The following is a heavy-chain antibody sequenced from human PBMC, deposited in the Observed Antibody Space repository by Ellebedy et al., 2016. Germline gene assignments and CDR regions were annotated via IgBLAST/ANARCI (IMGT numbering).Heavy chain of an antibody. J-gene: IGHJ3*01. D-gene: IGHD1-14*01. CDR2: IYGTGTS. CDR1: GSTFTYAW. CDR3: VARHNAAFDF. V-gene: IGHV3-53*01. Sequence: GGSLRLXXAASGSTFTYAWVSWVRQAPGRGLELVSLIYGTGTSYYAESVKGRFTISRDNSKKTLYLQMSGLGAEDTAVYYCVARHNAAFDFWGQGTMVTVSS.